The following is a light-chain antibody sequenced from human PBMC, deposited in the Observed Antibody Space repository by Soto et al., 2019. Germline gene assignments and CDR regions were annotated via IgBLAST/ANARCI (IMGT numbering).Light chain of an antibody. CDR2: EVS. Sequence: QSALTQPASVSGSPGQSINISCTGTSRDVGGYNYVSWYQQHPGKAPKHMIYEVSNRPSGVSNRFSGSKSGNTASLTISGLPAEDEADYYCSSYTSSSTRVFGGGTMLTVL. V-gene: IGLV2-14*01. J-gene: IGLJ3*02. CDR3: SSYTSSSTRV. CDR1: SRDVGGYNY.